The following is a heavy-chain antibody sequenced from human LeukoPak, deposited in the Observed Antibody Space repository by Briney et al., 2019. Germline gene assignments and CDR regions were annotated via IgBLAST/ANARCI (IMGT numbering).Heavy chain of an antibody. Sequence: GGSLRLSCAASGFTFSDYYMSWIRQAPGKGLEWVSYISSSGSTRYYADSVKGRFTISRDNAKNSLYLQMNSLRAEDTAVYYCARDPDPVGYCSSTSCYDRIDYFDYWGQGTLVTVSS. CDR1: GFTFSDYY. J-gene: IGHJ4*02. D-gene: IGHD2-2*01. V-gene: IGHV3-11*04. CDR2: ISSSGSTR. CDR3: ARDPDPVGYCSSTSCYDRIDYFDY.